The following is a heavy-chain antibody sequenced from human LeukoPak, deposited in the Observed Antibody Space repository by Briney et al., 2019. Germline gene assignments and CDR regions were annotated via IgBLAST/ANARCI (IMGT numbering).Heavy chain of an antibody. CDR1: GFTFTNAW. CDR3: TTEYYYDSSGSLFYFDY. V-gene: IGHV3-15*01. J-gene: IGHJ4*02. D-gene: IGHD3-22*01. CDR2: IKSASDGGTT. Sequence: GGSLRLSCTASGFTFTNAWMTWVRQAPGKGLVWVGRIKSASDGGTTDYAAPVKGRFTISRDDSKNTLYLQMDSLNSEDSAVYYCTTEYYYDSSGSLFYFDYWGQGPLVTVSS.